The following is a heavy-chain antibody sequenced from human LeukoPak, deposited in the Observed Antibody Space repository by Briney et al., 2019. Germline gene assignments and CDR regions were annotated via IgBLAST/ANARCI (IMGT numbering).Heavy chain of an antibody. V-gene: IGHV1-3*01. CDR1: GYTFTSYA. D-gene: IGHD6-13*01. J-gene: IGHJ6*02. CDR3: ARCRTGRQQLPLGYYYGMDV. CDR2: INAGNGNT. Sequence: ASVKVSCKASGYTFTSYAMHWVRQAPGQRLEWMGWINAGNGNTKYSQKFQGRVTITRDTSASTAYMELNSLRSEDTAVYYCARCRTGRQQLPLGYYYGMDVWGQGTTVTVSS.